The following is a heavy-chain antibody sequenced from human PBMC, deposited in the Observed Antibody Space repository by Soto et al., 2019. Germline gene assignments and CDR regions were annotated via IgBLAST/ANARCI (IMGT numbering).Heavy chain of an antibody. V-gene: IGHV3-23*01. CDR1: GFTFSSYA. Sequence: EVQLLESGGGLVQPGGSLRLSCAASGFTFSSYAMSWVRQAPGKGLEWVSAISGNGGSTYYADSVKGRFTISRDNPKNTLYLQMNCLRAEDTAVYYCAKDPVGAKSPYYFDYWGQGTLVTVSS. CDR2: ISGNGGST. CDR3: AKDPVGAKSPYYFDY. J-gene: IGHJ4*02. D-gene: IGHD3-3*01.